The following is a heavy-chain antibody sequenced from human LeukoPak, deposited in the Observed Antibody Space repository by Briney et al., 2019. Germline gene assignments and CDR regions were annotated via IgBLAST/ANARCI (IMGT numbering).Heavy chain of an antibody. V-gene: IGHV3-30*04. CDR2: ISYDGSNK. J-gene: IGHJ4*02. CDR1: GFTFSSYA. Sequence: PGGSLRLSCAASGFTFSSYAMHWVRQAPGKGLEWVAVISYDGSNKYYADSVEGRFTISRDNSKNTLYLQMNSLRAEDTAVYYCASTLDYWGQGTLVTVSS. CDR3: ASTLDY.